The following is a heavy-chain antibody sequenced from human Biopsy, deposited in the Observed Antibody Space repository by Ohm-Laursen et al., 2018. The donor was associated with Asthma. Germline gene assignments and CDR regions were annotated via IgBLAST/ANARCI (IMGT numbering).Heavy chain of an antibody. CDR3: ARQSGQDYGDSSGFDI. V-gene: IGHV3-30*03. D-gene: IGHD3-22*01. Sequence: SLRLSCAASGFTFSNYGMHWVRQGPGKGLEWVALVSSDGHNKYYEDSVKGRLTISRDNSRKRLYLQINRLTVEDSAVYFCARQSGQDYGDSSGFDIWGQGTKVAVSS. CDR1: GFTFSNYG. J-gene: IGHJ3*02. CDR2: VSSDGHNK.